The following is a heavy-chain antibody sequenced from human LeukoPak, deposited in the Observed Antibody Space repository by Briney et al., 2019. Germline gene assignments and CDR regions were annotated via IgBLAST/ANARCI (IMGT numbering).Heavy chain of an antibody. V-gene: IGHV3-53*01. D-gene: IGHD3-22*01. Sequence: GGSLRLSCAASGFTVSSNYMSWVRQAPGKGLEWVSVIYSGGSTYYADSVTGRFTISRDNSKNTLYLQMNSLRAEDTAVYYCARDRGSGYYFSLDYWGQGTLVTVSS. J-gene: IGHJ4*02. CDR1: GFTVSSNY. CDR2: IYSGGST. CDR3: ARDRGSGYYFSLDY.